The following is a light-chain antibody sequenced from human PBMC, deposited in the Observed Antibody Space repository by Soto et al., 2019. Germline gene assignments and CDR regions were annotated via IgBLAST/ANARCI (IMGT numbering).Light chain of an antibody. Sequence: DIQMTQSPSSLSASVGDRVTSTCQASPDISNYLNWYQQKPGKAPKLLIYDASNLETGVPSRFSGSGSGTYFTFTISSLKPEDIATYYCQQYDNLPITFGKGTRLEIK. CDR1: PDISNY. J-gene: IGKJ5*01. CDR2: DAS. CDR3: QQYDNLPIT. V-gene: IGKV1-33*01.